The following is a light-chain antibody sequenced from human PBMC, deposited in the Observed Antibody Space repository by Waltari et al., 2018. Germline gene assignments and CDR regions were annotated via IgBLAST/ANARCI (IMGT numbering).Light chain of an antibody. Sequence: EIVMTQSPATLSVSPGERVTLSVRASQSVRSNLAWYQQKPGQGPRLLIYDGSTRATGIPARFSGSGSGTDFTLTISSLQSEDFAIYYCHQSDDWPPYSFGQGTKLEIK. CDR3: HQSDDWPPYS. J-gene: IGKJ2*03. CDR2: DGS. V-gene: IGKV3-15*01. CDR1: QSVRSN.